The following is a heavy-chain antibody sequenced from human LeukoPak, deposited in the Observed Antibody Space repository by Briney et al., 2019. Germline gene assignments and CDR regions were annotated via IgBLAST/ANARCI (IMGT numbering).Heavy chain of an antibody. CDR3: ARVGYCSSTSCYRPYYYYGMDA. D-gene: IGHD2-2*02. J-gene: IGHJ6*02. CDR1: GYTFTSYD. Sequence: GASVKVSCKASGYTFTSYDINWVRQAPGQGLEWMGWMNPNRGNTGYAQKFQGRVTMARNTSISTAYMELSSLRSEDTAVYYCARVGYCSSTSCYRPYYYYGMDAWGQGTTVTVSS. CDR2: MNPNRGNT. V-gene: IGHV1-8*01.